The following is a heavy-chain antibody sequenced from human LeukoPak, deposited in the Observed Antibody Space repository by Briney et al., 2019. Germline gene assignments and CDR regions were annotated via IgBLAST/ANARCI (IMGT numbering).Heavy chain of an antibody. Sequence: GGSKRLSCAASGFTFSGYAMHCVRQAPGKGLEWVALISYDASNKYYTGSVKGRFTVSRDNSKNTLYVQMNSLRAEDTAVYYCARDEPGFGELLVHWGEGSLVTVFS. CDR3: ARDEPGFGELLVH. J-gene: IGHJ4*02. V-gene: IGHV3-30-3*01. CDR2: ISYDASNK. CDR1: GFTFSGYA. D-gene: IGHD3-10*01.